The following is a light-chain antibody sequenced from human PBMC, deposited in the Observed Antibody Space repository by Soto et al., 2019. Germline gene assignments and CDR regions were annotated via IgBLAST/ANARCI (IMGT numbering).Light chain of an antibody. CDR1: QDIDQF. CDR3: QQNYSTPLA. Sequence: DLQMTKSPSSLSASVGDRVTITGQASQDIDQFLNWFQQKPGKAPKLLIYDASSLESGVPSRFSGSGSGTDFTLSISSLQPEDFATYYCQQNYSTPLAFGGGTKVDIK. J-gene: IGKJ4*01. CDR2: DAS. V-gene: IGKV1-39*01.